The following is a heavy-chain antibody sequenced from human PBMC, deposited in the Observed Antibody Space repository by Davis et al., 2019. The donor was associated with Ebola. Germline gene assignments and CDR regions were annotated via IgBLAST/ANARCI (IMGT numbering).Heavy chain of an antibody. CDR1: GGTFSSYA. CDR2: IIPIFGTA. CDR3: ARDPDGVEPMYYRNDY. V-gene: IGHV1-69*13. J-gene: IGHJ4*02. D-gene: IGHD4-11*01. Sequence: SVKVSCKASGGTFSSYAISWVRQAPGQGLEWMGGIIPIFGTANYAQKFQGRVTITADEFTSTAYMELSSLRSEDTAVYYCARDPDGVEPMYYRNDYWGQGTLVTVSS.